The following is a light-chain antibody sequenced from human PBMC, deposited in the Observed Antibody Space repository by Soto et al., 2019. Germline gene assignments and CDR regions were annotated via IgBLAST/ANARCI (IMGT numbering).Light chain of an antibody. Sequence: SYELTQPPSVSVSPGQTASITCSGNKLGDKFASWYQQKPGQSPILVIYQDNRRPSGIPERFSGSNSGNTATLTISGTQTMDEADYYCQAWDSSTVFFGGGTKVTVL. CDR3: QAWDSSTVF. CDR1: KLGDKF. CDR2: QDN. V-gene: IGLV3-1*01. J-gene: IGLJ2*01.